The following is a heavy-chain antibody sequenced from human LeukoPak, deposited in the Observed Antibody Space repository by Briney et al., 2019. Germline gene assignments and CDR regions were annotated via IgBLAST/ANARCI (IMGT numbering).Heavy chain of an antibody. CDR3: ASGYYDSSGYPDAFDI. CDR1: GGSISHYF. V-gene: IGHV4-59*01. CDR2: IYYSGST. Sequence: SETLSLTCTVSGGSISHYFWSWIRQPPGKALEWIGYIYYSGSTNYNPSLKSRVTISVDTSKNQFSLKLSSVTAADTAVYYCASGYYDSSGYPDAFDIWGQGTMVTVSS. D-gene: IGHD3-22*01. J-gene: IGHJ3*02.